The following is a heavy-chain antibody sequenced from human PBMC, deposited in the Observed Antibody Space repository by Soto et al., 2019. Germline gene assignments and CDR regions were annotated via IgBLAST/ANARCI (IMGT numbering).Heavy chain of an antibody. CDR1: GYTFSSYG. CDR3: ARDRGYNRNYGWFDP. V-gene: IGHV1-18*01. CDR2: ISAYNGNT. D-gene: IGHD1-7*01. Sequence: QVQLVQSGAEVKKPGASVKVSCEASGYTFSSYGISWVRQAPGQGLEWMGRISAYNGNTNYAQKLQGRVTMTTDTSTSTAYMELRSLRSDDTAVYYCARDRGYNRNYGWFDPWGQGTLVTVSS. J-gene: IGHJ5*02.